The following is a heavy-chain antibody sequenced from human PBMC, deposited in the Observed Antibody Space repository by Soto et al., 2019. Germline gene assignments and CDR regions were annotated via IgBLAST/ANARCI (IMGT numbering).Heavy chain of an antibody. CDR1: GFTFSSYS. Sequence: GGSLRLSCAASGFTFSSYSMNWVRQAPGKGLEWVSSISSSSSYIYYADSVKGRFTISRDNAKNSLYLQMNSLRAEDTAVYYCARDKSGVESGYLEYWGQGTRVTVSS. D-gene: IGHD3-3*01. V-gene: IGHV3-21*01. J-gene: IGHJ4*02. CDR2: ISSSSSYI. CDR3: ARDKSGVESGYLEY.